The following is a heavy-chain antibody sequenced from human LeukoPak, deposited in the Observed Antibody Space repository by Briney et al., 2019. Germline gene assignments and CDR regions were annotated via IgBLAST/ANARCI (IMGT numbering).Heavy chain of an antibody. V-gene: IGHV3-30*03. CDR2: VSYEGTIK. J-gene: IGHJ5*01. CDR3: AREKFDS. CDR1: GFTFSSYW. Sequence: HPGGSLRLSCVASGFTFSSYWMSWVRQAPGKGLEWVAVVSYEGTIKYYSDSAKGRFTISRDNSNSLISLQMNNLTTEDTAVYYCAREKFDSWGQGTLVIVSP.